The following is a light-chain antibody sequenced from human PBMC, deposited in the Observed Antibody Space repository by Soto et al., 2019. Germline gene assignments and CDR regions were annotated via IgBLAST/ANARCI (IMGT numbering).Light chain of an antibody. CDR3: QSYDSSVSGSVV. CDR2: GNS. J-gene: IGLJ2*01. CDR1: SSNIGAGYD. Sequence: QSALTQPPSVSGAPGQRVTISCTGSSSNIGAGYDVHWYQQLPGTAPKLLIYGNSNRPSGVPDRFSGSKSGTSASLAITGLQAEAEADYYCQSYDSSVSGSVVFGGGTKVTVL. V-gene: IGLV1-40*01.